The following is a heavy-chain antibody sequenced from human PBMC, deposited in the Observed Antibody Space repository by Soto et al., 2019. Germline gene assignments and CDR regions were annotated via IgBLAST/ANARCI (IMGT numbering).Heavy chain of an antibody. J-gene: IGHJ4*02. CDR3: ARDHNVGEWLFGSYFDY. V-gene: IGHV3-21*01. Sequence: PGGSLRLSCAASGFTFSSYSMNWVRQAPGKGLEWVSSISSSSSYIYYADSVKGRFTISRDNAKNSLYLQMNSLRAEDTAVYYCARDHNVGEWLFGSYFDYWGQGP. D-gene: IGHD3-3*01. CDR1: GFTFSSYS. CDR2: ISSSSSYI.